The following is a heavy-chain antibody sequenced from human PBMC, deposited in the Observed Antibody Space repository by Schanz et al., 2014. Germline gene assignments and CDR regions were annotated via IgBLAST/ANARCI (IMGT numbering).Heavy chain of an antibody. V-gene: IGHV1-8*01. Sequence: QVQLVQSGAEVKKPGASVRVSCKASGYSFTTYDVNWVRQATGQGLEWLGWINPANGNTHYSPRLNGRVSISSDTAASTVYLHFSSLKSDDTAVYYCARDLIAAAESWFDPRGQGTPITVSS. D-gene: IGHD6-13*01. CDR3: ARDLIAAAESWFDP. CDR2: INPANGNT. CDR1: GYSFTTYD. J-gene: IGHJ5*02.